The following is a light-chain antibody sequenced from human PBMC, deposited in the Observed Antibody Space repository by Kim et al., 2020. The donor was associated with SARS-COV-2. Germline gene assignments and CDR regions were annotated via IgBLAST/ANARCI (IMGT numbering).Light chain of an antibody. CDR3: NSRDSSGNHLEV. CDR2: GKN. CDR1: SLRSYY. Sequence: LGKTIRITCQGDSLRSYYASWYQQEPGQPPVLVIYGKNNRPSGIPDRFSGSSSGNTASLTITGAQAEDEADYYCNSRDSSGNHLEVFGTGTKVTVL. J-gene: IGLJ1*01. V-gene: IGLV3-19*01.